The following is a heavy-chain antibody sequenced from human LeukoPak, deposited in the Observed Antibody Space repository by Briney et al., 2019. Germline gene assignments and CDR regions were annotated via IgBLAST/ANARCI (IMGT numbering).Heavy chain of an antibody. V-gene: IGHV4-4*09. Sequence: SETLSLTCTVSGGSTSFYYWSWIRQPPGKGLEWIGYIHASGITDYNSSLKSRVTISVDTSKNQFSLKLTSVTAADTAVYYCARGRAGVQPFDYWGQGTLVTVSS. CDR2: IHASGIT. D-gene: IGHD1-1*01. CDR3: ARGRAGVQPFDY. CDR1: GGSTSFYY. J-gene: IGHJ4*02.